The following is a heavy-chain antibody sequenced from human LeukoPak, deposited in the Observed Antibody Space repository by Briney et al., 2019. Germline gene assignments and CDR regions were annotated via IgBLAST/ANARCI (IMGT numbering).Heavy chain of an antibody. CDR2: IYYSGST. D-gene: IGHD3-3*01. J-gene: IGHJ6*03. Sequence: PSETLSLTCTVSGGSISSYYWSWIRQPPGKGLEWIGYIYYSGSTNYNPSLKSRVTISVDTSKNQFSLKLSSVTAADTAVYYCARLFSTEWSSSYYYYYYMDVWGKGTTVTVSS. V-gene: IGHV4-59*01. CDR1: GGSISSYY. CDR3: ARLFSTEWSSSYYYYYYMDV.